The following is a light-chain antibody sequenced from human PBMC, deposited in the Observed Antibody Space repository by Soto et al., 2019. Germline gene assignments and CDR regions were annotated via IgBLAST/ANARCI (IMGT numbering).Light chain of an antibody. CDR1: ISDLGTYNY. J-gene: IGLJ1*01. Sequence: QSALTQPASVSGSPGQSITISCTGTISDLGTYNYVSWYQQHPGKAPRLMIFEVSNRPSGVSNRFSGSKSGYTASLTISGLQAEDEADYYCSSYTDSSNYVFGTGTKLTVL. CDR3: SSYTDSSNYV. CDR2: EVS. V-gene: IGLV2-14*01.